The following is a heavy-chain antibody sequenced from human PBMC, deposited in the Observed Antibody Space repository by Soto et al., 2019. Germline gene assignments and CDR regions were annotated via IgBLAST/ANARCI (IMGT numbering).Heavy chain of an antibody. CDR1: GGSFSNYA. D-gene: IGHD1-26*01. Sequence: QVQLVQSGAEVKMPGSSVRVSCKASGGSFSNYAISWVRQAPGQGLEWMGGIIPMFGIGNYAEKFLGRVTITADESTGTSHMELSSLTSEDTAVYFCARAYRENYFYAMDVWGQGTTVTVSS. CDR2: IIPMFGIG. V-gene: IGHV1-69*01. J-gene: IGHJ6*02. CDR3: ARAYRENYFYAMDV.